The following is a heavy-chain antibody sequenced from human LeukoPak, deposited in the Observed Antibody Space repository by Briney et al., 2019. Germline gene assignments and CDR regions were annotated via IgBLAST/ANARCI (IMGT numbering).Heavy chain of an antibody. CDR3: ARSFIVGATVFDY. Sequence: ASVKVSCKASGYTFTSYAMHWVRQAPGQRLEWMGWINAGNGNTKYSQKFQGRVTITRDTSASTAYMELSSLRSEDTAVYYCARSFIVGATVFDYWGQGTLVTVSS. J-gene: IGHJ4*02. V-gene: IGHV1-3*01. CDR2: INAGNGNT. D-gene: IGHD1-26*01. CDR1: GYTFTSYA.